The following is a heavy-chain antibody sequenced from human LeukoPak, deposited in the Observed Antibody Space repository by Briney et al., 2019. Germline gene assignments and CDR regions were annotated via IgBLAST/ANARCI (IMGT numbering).Heavy chain of an antibody. D-gene: IGHD2-8*01. V-gene: IGHV3-30*02. CDR1: GFTFSSYG. CDR2: IRYDGSNK. J-gene: IGHJ3*02. CDR3: ARDSGLGYCTNGVCPSGHAFDI. Sequence: PGGSLRLSCAASGFTFSSYGMHWVRQAPGKGLEWVAFIRYDGSNKYYADSVKGRFTISRDNSKNTLHLQMNSLRAEDTALYYCARDSGLGYCTNGVCPSGHAFDIWGQGIMVTVSS.